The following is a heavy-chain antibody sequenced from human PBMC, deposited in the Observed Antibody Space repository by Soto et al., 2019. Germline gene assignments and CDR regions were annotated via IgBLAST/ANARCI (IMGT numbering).Heavy chain of an antibody. CDR2: IKGDGSRT. CDR3: AKDLHDAAADY. CDR1: GFSFSNWW. Sequence: GSLIISCAASGFSFSNWWMHWVRQAPGKGLVWVPRIKGDGSRTNYADSVKGRFTVSRDNAKNTVYLQVNSLRVEDTAVYYCAKDLHDAAADYWGQGTLVTVS. J-gene: IGHJ4*02. V-gene: IGHV3-74*01. D-gene: IGHD6-13*01.